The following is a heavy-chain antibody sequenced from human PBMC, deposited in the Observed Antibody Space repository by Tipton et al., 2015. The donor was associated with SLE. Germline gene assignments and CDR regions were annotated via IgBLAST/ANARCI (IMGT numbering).Heavy chain of an antibody. CDR3: ARHRTWALPATTYNWFDP. D-gene: IGHD4-17*01. CDR1: GGSLNNHY. V-gene: IGHV4-59*04. CDR2: ISYSGYS. J-gene: IGHJ5*02. Sequence: TLSLTCTVSGGSLNNHYWRWIRQAPGKGLEWIGSISYSGYSYFNPSLKSRVSISRDTPKNQFSLKRTSITAADTAVYYCARHRTWALPATTYNWFDPWGQGTLVTVSS.